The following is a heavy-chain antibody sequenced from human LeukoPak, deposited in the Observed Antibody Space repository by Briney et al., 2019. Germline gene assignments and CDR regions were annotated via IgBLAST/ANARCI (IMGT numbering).Heavy chain of an antibody. CDR1: GGTFSSYA. Sequence: SVKVPCKASGGTFSSYAISWVRQAPGQGLEWMGGIIPIFGTANYAQKFQGRVTITADESTSTAYMELSSLRSEDTTVYYCARIGIAAAGTYLDYWGQGTLVTVSS. CDR2: IIPIFGTA. V-gene: IGHV1-69*01. CDR3: ARIGIAAAGTYLDY. J-gene: IGHJ4*02. D-gene: IGHD6-13*01.